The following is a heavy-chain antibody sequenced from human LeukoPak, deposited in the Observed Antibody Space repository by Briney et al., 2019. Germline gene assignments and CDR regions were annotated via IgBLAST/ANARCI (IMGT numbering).Heavy chain of an antibody. Sequence: ASVKVSCKASGDRFTKYYIHWVRQAPGQGLEWMGIINPSDGSTTYTQTFQGRVTMTTDTSTSTVNMELSSLRSEDTAVYYCAPSVRSGGSYYFDYWGQGSLVTVSS. CDR3: APSVRSGGSYYFDY. D-gene: IGHD2-15*01. CDR2: INPSDGST. J-gene: IGHJ4*02. CDR1: GDRFTKYY. V-gene: IGHV1-46*01.